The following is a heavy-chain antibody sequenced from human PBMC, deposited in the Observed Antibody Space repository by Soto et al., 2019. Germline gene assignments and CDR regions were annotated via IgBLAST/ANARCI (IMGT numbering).Heavy chain of an antibody. J-gene: IGHJ2*01. CDR3: ARGGNGDNVGYWYFDL. CDR1: GYTFTSNY. Sequence: QVQLVQSGAEVKMPGASVKLSCKASGYTFTSNYIHWVRQAPGRGLEWMGVINPGGVSTKYAQKFQDRVTMTSDTSTSTVYMDLSSLRSEDTAVYFCARGGNGDNVGYWYFDLWGRGTLVTVSP. D-gene: IGHD4-17*01. CDR2: INPGGVST. V-gene: IGHV1-46*01.